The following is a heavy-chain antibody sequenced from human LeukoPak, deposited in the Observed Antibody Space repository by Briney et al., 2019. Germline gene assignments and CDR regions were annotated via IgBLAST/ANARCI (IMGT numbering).Heavy chain of an antibody. CDR1: GFTFSSYS. CDR3: ARPNQWSWDAFDI. CDR2: ISSSSSTI. V-gene: IGHV3-48*01. J-gene: IGHJ3*02. D-gene: IGHD2-21*01. Sequence: GGSLRLSCAASGFTFSSYSMNWVRQAPGKGLEWVSYISSSSSTIYYADSVKGRFTISRDNAKNSLYLQMNSLRAEDTAVYYCARPNQWSWDAFDIWGQGTMVTVSS.